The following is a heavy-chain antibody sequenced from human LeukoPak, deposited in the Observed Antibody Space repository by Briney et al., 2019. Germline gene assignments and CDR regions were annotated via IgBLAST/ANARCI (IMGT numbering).Heavy chain of an antibody. V-gene: IGHV1-2*02. Sequence: ASVKVSCTASGYTFTGYYMHWVRQAPGQGLEWMGWINPNSGGTNYAQKFQGRVTMTRDTSISTAYMELSRLRSDDTAVYYCAREPNNYYDSSGYSGWGQGTLVTVSS. CDR1: GYTFTGYY. D-gene: IGHD3-22*01. J-gene: IGHJ4*02. CDR3: AREPNNYYDSSGYSG. CDR2: INPNSGGT.